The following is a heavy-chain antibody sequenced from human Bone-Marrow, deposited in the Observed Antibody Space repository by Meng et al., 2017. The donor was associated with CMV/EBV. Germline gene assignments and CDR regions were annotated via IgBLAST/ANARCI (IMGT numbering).Heavy chain of an antibody. CDR3: ARQRDEIVGGYGGFDI. CDR1: GYTFTSYG. D-gene: IGHD1-26*01. Sequence: ASVKVSCKASGYTFTSYGISWVRQAPGQGLEWMGWISAYNGNTNYAQKLQGRVTMTTDTSTSTAYMELRSLRSDDTAVYYCARQRDEIVGGYGGFDIWGQGTMVTVSS. J-gene: IGHJ3*02. V-gene: IGHV1-18*01. CDR2: ISAYNGNT.